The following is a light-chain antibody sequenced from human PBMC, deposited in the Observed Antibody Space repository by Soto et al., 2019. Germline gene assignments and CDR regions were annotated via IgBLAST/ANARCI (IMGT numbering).Light chain of an antibody. CDR2: EVS. J-gene: IGLJ2*01. CDR3: TSYTSSSTLV. Sequence: QSALTQPPSASGSPGQSVAISCTGTSSDVGGYNYVSWYQQHPGKAPKLMIYEVSNRPSGVSNRFSGSKSGNTASLTISGLQADDEADYYCTSYTSSSTLVFGGGTKVTVL. V-gene: IGLV2-14*01. CDR1: SSDVGGYNY.